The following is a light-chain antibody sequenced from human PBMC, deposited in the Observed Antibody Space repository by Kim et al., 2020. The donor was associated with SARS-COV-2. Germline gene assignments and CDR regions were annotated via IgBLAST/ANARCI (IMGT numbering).Light chain of an antibody. J-gene: IGKJ2*01. CDR3: QQYNDWPLYT. CDR2: GAS. V-gene: IGKV3-15*01. Sequence: SPGERATRSCRASQSVGSNLAWYQQKPGQAPSLLIYGASTRATGIPARFSGSGSGTEFTLTISSLQSEDFALYYCQQYNDWPLYTFGQGTKVDIK. CDR1: QSVGSN.